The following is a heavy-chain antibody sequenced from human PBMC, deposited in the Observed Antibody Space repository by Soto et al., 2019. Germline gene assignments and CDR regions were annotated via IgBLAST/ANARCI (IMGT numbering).Heavy chain of an antibody. CDR2: IDPSDSYT. Sequence: GESLKISCKGSGYSFTSYWISWVRQMPGKGLEWMGRIDPSDSYTNYSPSFQGHVTISADKSISTAYLQWSSLKASDTAMYYCARDPRLRFLEWPRRYYYGMDVWGQGTTVTVSS. V-gene: IGHV5-10-1*01. CDR3: ARDPRLRFLEWPRRYYYGMDV. J-gene: IGHJ6*02. D-gene: IGHD3-3*01. CDR1: GYSFTSYW.